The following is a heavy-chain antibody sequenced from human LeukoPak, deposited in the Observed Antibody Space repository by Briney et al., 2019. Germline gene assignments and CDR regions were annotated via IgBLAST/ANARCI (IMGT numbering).Heavy chain of an antibody. CDR3: ARGPPAVAGMPTDY. CDR2: ISSSSSYI. D-gene: IGHD6-19*01. Sequence: GGSLRLSSAASGFTFSSYSMNWVRQAPGKGLEWVSSISSSSSYIYYADSVKGRFTISRDNAKNSLYLQMNSLRAEDTAVYYCARGPPAVAGMPTDYWGQGTLVTVSS. J-gene: IGHJ4*02. CDR1: GFTFSSYS. V-gene: IGHV3-21*01.